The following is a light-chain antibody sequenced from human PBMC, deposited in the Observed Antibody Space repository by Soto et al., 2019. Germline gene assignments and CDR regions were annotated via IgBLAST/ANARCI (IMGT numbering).Light chain of an antibody. CDR1: QSVSSD. Sequence: ETVMTQSPATLSVSPGERATLSCRASQSVSSDLAWYQQNPGQAPRLLIYGASTRATGIPARFSGSGSGTEFTLTISGLQSEDFAVYYCQQYNNWPPTWTFGQGTKVEIK. CDR2: GAS. V-gene: IGKV3-15*01. CDR3: QQYNNWPPTWT. J-gene: IGKJ1*01.